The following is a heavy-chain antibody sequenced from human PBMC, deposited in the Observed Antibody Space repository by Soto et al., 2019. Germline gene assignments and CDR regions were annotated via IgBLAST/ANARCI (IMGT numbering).Heavy chain of an antibody. V-gene: IGHV3-33*01. Sequence: QVQLVESGGGVVQPGRSLRLSCAASGFTFSSYGMHWVRQAPGKGLEWVAVIWYDGSNKYYADSVKGRFTISRDNSKNTLYLQMNSLRAEDTAVYYCARDPDWPYYFDYWGQGTLVTVSS. CDR2: IWYDGSNK. CDR3: ARDPDWPYYFDY. J-gene: IGHJ4*02. D-gene: IGHD3-9*01. CDR1: GFTFSSYG.